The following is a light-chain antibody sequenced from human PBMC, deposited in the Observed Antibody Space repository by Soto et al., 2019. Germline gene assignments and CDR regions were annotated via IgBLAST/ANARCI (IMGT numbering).Light chain of an antibody. CDR2: EVD. Sequence: QSALTQPPSASGSPGQSVTISCTGTSSDVGGYKCVSWYQQHPGKAPKLMIYEVDTRPSGVPDRFSGSKSGNTASLTVSGLQAEDEADYYCSSYAGSNNLVVFGGGTKLTVL. J-gene: IGLJ2*01. CDR1: SSDVGGYKC. V-gene: IGLV2-8*01. CDR3: SSYAGSNNLVV.